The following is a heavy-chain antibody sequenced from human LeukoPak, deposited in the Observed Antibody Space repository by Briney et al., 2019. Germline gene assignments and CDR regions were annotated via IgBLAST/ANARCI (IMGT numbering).Heavy chain of an antibody. CDR3: ARDFLGGSGYGDY. J-gene: IGHJ4*02. Sequence: ASVKVSCKTSGYSFTNYGISWVRQAPGQGPEWMGWINTYNGNTDYIQKLQGRVTMTTDTSTSTAYMELRSLTSDDTAVYYCARDFLGGSGYGDYWGQGTLVAVSS. CDR2: INTYNGNT. D-gene: IGHD5-12*01. V-gene: IGHV1-18*01. CDR1: GYSFTNYG.